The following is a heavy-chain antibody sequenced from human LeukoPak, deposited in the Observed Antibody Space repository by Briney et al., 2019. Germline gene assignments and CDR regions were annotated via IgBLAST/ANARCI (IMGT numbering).Heavy chain of an antibody. J-gene: IGHJ6*02. D-gene: IGHD5-18*01. Sequence: PGGSLRLSCAASGFTFSSYWMSWVRQAPGKGLEWVANIKQDGSEKYYVDSVKGRFTISRDNAKNSLYLQMNSLRAEDTAVYYCARDNTAMAYIYYYYYGMDVWGQGTTVTVSS. CDR2: IKQDGSEK. CDR3: ARDNTAMAYIYYYYYGMDV. V-gene: IGHV3-7*03. CDR1: GFTFSSYW.